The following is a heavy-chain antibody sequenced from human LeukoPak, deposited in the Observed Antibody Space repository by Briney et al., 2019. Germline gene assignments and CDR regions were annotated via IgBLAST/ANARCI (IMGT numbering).Heavy chain of an antibody. CDR1: GFTFSSYP. V-gene: IGHV3-64D*08. CDR2: ISSSGDST. Sequence: GGSLRLSCSPSGFTFSSYPIHWARQAPGKGLEYVSAISSSGDSTYYADSVKGRFTISRDNSKNTLYLQMSSLRPEDAAVYYCVKDGMAVAGTAPLDYWGLGILVTVSS. J-gene: IGHJ4*02. D-gene: IGHD6-19*01. CDR3: VKDGMAVAGTAPLDY.